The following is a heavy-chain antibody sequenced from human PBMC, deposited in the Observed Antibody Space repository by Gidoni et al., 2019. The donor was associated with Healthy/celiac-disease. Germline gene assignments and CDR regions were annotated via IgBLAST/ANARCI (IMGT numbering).Heavy chain of an antibody. CDR2: ISWNSGSI. J-gene: IGHJ4*02. V-gene: IGHV3-9*01. CDR1: GFTFDDYA. CDR3: ARLVGAGLHFDY. D-gene: IGHD6-19*01. Sequence: EVQLVESGGGLVQPGRSLRLSCAASGFTFDDYAMHWVRQAPGKGLEWVSGISWNSGSIGYADSVKGRFTISRDNAKNSLYLQMNSLRAEDTALYYCARLVGAGLHFDYWGQGTLVTVSS.